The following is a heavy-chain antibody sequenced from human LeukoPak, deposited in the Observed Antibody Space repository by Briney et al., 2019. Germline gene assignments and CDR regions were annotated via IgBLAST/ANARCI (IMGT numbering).Heavy chain of an antibody. CDR1: GFTFDDYA. CDR3: AKDRGFGVVTQDFDY. CDR2: ISWDGGST. D-gene: IGHD3-3*01. Sequence: GGSLRLSCAASGFTFDDYAMHWVRQAPGKGLEWVSLISWDGGSTYYADSVKGRFTISRDNSKNSLYLQMNSLRAEDTALYSCAKDRGFGVVTQDFDYWGQGTLVTVSS. V-gene: IGHV3-43D*03. J-gene: IGHJ4*02.